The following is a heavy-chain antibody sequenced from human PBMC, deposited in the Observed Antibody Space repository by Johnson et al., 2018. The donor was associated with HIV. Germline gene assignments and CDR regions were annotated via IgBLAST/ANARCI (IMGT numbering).Heavy chain of an antibody. CDR3: AKEGKFSSWNPDAFDI. D-gene: IGHD6-13*01. CDR1: GCTVSSNY. J-gene: IGHJ3*02. V-gene: IGHV3-66*01. CDR2: IYSGGST. Sequence: EQLVESGGGLVQSGGSLRLSCAASGCTVSSNYMHWVRPAPGKWLDWVSVIYSGGSTYYADSVTGRFTISRDNSKNTLYLLMNSLRAEDTAVYYCAKEGKFSSWNPDAFDIWGQGTMVTVSS.